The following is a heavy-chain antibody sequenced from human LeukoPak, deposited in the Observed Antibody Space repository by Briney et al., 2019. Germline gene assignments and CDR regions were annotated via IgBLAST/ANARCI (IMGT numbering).Heavy chain of an antibody. Sequence: GGSLRLSCAASGFTFSSYSMNWVRQAPGKGLEWVSSISSSSSYIYYADSVKGRFTISRDNAKNSLYPQMNSLRAEDTAVYYCARETGGGVPYSSRYGYDAFDIWGQGTMVTVSS. CDR2: ISSSSSYI. CDR1: GFTFSSYS. CDR3: ARETGGGVPYSSRYGYDAFDI. D-gene: IGHD6-13*01. V-gene: IGHV3-21*01. J-gene: IGHJ3*02.